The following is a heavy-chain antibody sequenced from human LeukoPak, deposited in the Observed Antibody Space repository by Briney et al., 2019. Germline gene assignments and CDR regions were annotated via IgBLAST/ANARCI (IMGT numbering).Heavy chain of an antibody. J-gene: IGHJ6*03. CDR2: IYYSGST. CDR3: ARGRCGGGGSCYYYYYYMDV. V-gene: IGHV4-31*03. D-gene: IGHD2-15*01. CDR1: GGSISSGGYY. Sequence: SETLSLTCTVSGGSISSGGYYWSWIRQHPGMGLEWIGYIYYSGSTYYNPSLKSRVTISVDTSKNQFSLKLSSVTAADTAVYYCARGRCGGGGSCYYYYYYMDVWGKGTTVTVSS.